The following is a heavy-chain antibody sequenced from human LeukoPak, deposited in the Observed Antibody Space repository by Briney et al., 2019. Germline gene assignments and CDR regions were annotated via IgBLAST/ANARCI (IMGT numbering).Heavy chain of an antibody. Sequence: GGSLRLSCEASGFTFSAYAMTWGRQAPGKGLEWVSSIGSDNKPHYSESVKGRFAISSDNSKNMLFLQLNSLRADDTALYYCDEGLHYYVAMDVWGQGTTVTVSS. V-gene: IGHV3-23*05. D-gene: IGHD3-10*02. CDR1: GFTFSAYA. J-gene: IGHJ6*02. CDR2: IGSDNKP. CDR3: DEGLHYYVAMDV.